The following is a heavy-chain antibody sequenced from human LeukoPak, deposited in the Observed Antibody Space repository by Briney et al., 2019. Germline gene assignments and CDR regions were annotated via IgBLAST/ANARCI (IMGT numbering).Heavy chain of an antibody. CDR1: GYSFTSYW. Sequence: GESLKISCKGSGYSFTSYWIGWVRQMPGKGLEWMGIIYPGDSDTRYSPSFQGQVTISADKSISTAYLQWSSLKASDTAMYYCARAPDLDIVVVYDAFDIWDQGTMVTVSS. CDR3: ARAPDLDIVVVYDAFDI. CDR2: IYPGDSDT. V-gene: IGHV5-51*01. D-gene: IGHD2-2*01. J-gene: IGHJ3*02.